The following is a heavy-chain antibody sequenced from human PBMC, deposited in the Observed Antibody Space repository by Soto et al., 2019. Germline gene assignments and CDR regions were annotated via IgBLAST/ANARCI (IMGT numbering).Heavy chain of an antibody. J-gene: IGHJ4*02. CDR1: GFSLSTSGVG. V-gene: IGHV2-5*01. D-gene: IGHD3-22*01. CDR2: IYWNDDK. Sequence: SGPTLVNPTQTLTLTCTFSGFSLSTSGVGVGWIRQPPGKALEWLALIYWNDDKRYSPSLKSRLTITKDTSKNQVVLTMTNMDPVDKATYYCAHTYDSSGYYRYYFDYWGQGTLVTVSS. CDR3: AHTYDSSGYYRYYFDY.